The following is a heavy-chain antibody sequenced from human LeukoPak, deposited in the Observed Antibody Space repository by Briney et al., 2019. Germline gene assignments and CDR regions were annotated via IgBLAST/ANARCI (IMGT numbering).Heavy chain of an antibody. D-gene: IGHD5-18*01. J-gene: IGHJ6*03. Sequence: GGSLRLSCAASGFPFSSYSMNWVRRAPGKGLEWVSFISSSSSCIYYSDSMKGRFTISRDNAKNSLYLQMNSLRAEDTAVYYCARDQWLQSDYYMDVWGKGTTVTVS. CDR3: ARDQWLQSDYYMDV. CDR2: ISSSSSCI. V-gene: IGHV3-21*01. CDR1: GFPFSSYS.